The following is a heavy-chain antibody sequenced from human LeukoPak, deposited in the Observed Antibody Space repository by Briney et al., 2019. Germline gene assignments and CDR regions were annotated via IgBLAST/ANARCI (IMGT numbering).Heavy chain of an antibody. CDR2: IIPIFGTA. V-gene: IGHV1-69*06. Sequence: ASVKVSCKASGGTFSSYAISWVRQAPGQGLEWMGGIIPIFGTANYARKFQGRVTITADKSTSTAYMELSSLRSEDTAVYYCARVGCSGGSCHSWFDYWGQGTLVTVSS. D-gene: IGHD2-15*01. J-gene: IGHJ4*02. CDR3: ARVGCSGGSCHSWFDY. CDR1: GGTFSSYA.